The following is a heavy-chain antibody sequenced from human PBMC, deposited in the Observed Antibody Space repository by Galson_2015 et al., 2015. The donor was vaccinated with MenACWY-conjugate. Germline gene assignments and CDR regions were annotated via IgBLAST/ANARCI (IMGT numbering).Heavy chain of an antibody. D-gene: IGHD3-3*01. J-gene: IGHJ6*03. CDR1: GYRFTTYW. CDR2: IYPDDSDT. Sequence: QSGAEVKKPGESLTISCQASGYRFTTYWIAWVRQMPGRGLEWMGIIYPDDSDTRYNPSFQGQVTISADKSTNTAYLQWSSLKTSDSAIYYCARHKSDSWSSPSYHYMDVWGKGTTVTVSS. CDR3: ARHKSDSWSSPSYHYMDV. V-gene: IGHV5-51*01.